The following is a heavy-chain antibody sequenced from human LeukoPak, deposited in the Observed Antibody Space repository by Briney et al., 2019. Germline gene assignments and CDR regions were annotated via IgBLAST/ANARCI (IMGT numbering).Heavy chain of an antibody. Sequence: PSETLSLTCTVSGDSISSRSYSWAWIRQPPGKGLEWIGNMFYSGSTYYNPSLKSRVTMSADTSKNQFSLKLNSVTAADTAVYYCARRATTAASGLYYFDYWGQGTLVTVSS. CDR2: MFYSGST. CDR1: GDSISSRSYS. CDR3: ARRATTAASGLYYFDY. D-gene: IGHD4-11*01. V-gene: IGHV4-39*01. J-gene: IGHJ4*02.